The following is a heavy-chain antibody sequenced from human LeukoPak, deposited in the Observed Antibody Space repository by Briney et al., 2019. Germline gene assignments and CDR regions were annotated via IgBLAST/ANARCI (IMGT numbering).Heavy chain of an antibody. CDR1: GYTFTGYY. Sequence: ASVKVSCKASGYTFTGYYIHWVRQAPGQGLEWMGWINPNSGGTNYAQKFQGRVTMTRDTSISTAYMELSRLRSDDTAVYYWARAAGTLWFDPWGQGTLVTVSS. V-gene: IGHV1-2*02. D-gene: IGHD6-13*01. CDR2: INPNSGGT. CDR3: ARAAGTLWFDP. J-gene: IGHJ5*02.